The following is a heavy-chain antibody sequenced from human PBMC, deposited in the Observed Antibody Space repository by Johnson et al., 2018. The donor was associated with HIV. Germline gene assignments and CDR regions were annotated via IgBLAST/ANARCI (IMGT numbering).Heavy chain of an antibody. CDR2: ISYDGNNK. J-gene: IGHJ3*02. V-gene: IGHV3-30-3*01. Sequence: QVQLVESGGGVVQPGRSLRLSCAGSGFTFSSYPMHWVRQPPGKGLEWVAVISYDGNNKYYADSVKGRVTISRDNSKNTLYLEMNSLITDDTAVYYCTTDYHAVFGGFDIWGQGTMVTVSS. D-gene: IGHD4-23*01. CDR3: TTDYHAVFGGFDI. CDR1: GFTFSSYP.